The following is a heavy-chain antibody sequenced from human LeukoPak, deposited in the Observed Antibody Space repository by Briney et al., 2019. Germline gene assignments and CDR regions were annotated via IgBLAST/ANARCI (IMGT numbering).Heavy chain of an antibody. D-gene: IGHD3-10*01. J-gene: IGHJ4*02. CDR1: GSTFSSYA. Sequence: PGGSLRLSCAGSGSTFSSYAMSWVRQAPGKGLEWVSGISGSGGSTYYADSVKGRFTISRDNSRNTLYLQMNSLRAEDTAVYYCAKELLWFGELTSYYFDYWGQGTLVIVSS. CDR2: ISGSGGST. CDR3: AKELLWFGELTSYYFDY. V-gene: IGHV3-23*01.